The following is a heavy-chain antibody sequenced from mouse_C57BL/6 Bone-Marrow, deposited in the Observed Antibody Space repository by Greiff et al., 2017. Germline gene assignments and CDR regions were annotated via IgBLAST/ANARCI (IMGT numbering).Heavy chain of an antibody. CDR1: GFNIKDDY. CDR2: IDPENGDT. Sequence: EVQLQQSGAELVRPGASVKLSCTASGFNIKDDYMHWVKQRPEQGLEWIGWIDPENGDTEYASKFQGKATITADTSSNTAYLQLSSLTSEDTAVYYCTTDYGRGDYWGQGTTLTVSS. D-gene: IGHD1-1*01. J-gene: IGHJ2*01. V-gene: IGHV14-4*01. CDR3: TTDYGRGDY.